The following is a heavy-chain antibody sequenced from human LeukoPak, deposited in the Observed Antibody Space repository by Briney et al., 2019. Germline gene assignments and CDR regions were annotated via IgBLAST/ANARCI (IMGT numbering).Heavy chain of an antibody. CDR1: GFTFSIYA. Sequence: GGSLRLSCEASGFTFSIYAMSWVRQAPGKGLEWVANIKQDGSEKYYVDSVKGRFTISRDNAKNSLYLQMNSLRAEDTAVYYCAREQYWGQGTLVTVSS. CDR2: IKQDGSEK. CDR3: AREQY. J-gene: IGHJ4*02. V-gene: IGHV3-7*01.